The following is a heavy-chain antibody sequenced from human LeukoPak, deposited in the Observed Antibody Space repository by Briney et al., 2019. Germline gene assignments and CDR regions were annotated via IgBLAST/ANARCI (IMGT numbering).Heavy chain of an antibody. CDR3: ARGSLIRGLRLYVFDY. CDR1: GFTFSSYW. J-gene: IGHJ4*03. Sequence: TGGSLRLSCAASGFTFSSYWMSWVRQAPGKGLEWVANIKQDGSEKYYVDSVKGRFTISRDNAKNSLYLQMNSLRAEDTAVYYCARGSLIRGLRLYVFDYWGQGTTVTVSS. CDR2: IKQDGSEK. V-gene: IGHV3-7*01. D-gene: IGHD5-12*01.